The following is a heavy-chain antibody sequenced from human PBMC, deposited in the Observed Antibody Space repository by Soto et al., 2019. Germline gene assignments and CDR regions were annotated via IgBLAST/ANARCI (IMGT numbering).Heavy chain of an antibody. V-gene: IGHV1-69*01. CDR1: GGTFTSYA. Sequence: QVHLVQSGAEVKKPGSSVKVSCKASGGTFTSYAISWVRQAPGQGLEWMGGIIPIYGATKYAQKCQCRVTMTAHETSNTADMELSSLTYEDTAVYYCAGDTSGHWEWCDPWGEGTQVTLSS. CDR2: IIPIYGAT. D-gene: IGHD2-8*01. CDR3: AGDTSGHWEWCDP. J-gene: IGHJ5*02.